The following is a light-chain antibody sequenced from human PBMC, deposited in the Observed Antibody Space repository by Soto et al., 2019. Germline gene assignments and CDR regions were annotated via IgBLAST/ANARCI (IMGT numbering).Light chain of an antibody. CDR1: DSVRSD. CDR3: QKSSAWIT. Sequence: LTQSPADRAMLPGDTTHTACRASDSVRSDSFAWYQQNPGQAPRVIIFGVSTRAAAIPARFSGSGSGTAFTITIRSLEPEDFEVYYCQKSSAWITFGQGTRLEIK. J-gene: IGKJ5*01. V-gene: IGKV3-11*01. CDR2: GVS.